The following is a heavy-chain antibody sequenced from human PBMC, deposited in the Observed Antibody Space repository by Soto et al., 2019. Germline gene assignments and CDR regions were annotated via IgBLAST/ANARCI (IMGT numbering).Heavy chain of an antibody. Sequence: ASVKVSCKASGYTFTSYGISWVRQAPGQGREWMGWISAYNGNTNYAQKLQGRVTMTTDTSTSTAYMELRSLRSDDTAVYYCARDDYGDYGAYYYYGMDVWGQGTTVTVSS. V-gene: IGHV1-18*01. CDR1: GYTFTSYG. D-gene: IGHD4-17*01. CDR2: ISAYNGNT. J-gene: IGHJ6*02. CDR3: ARDDYGDYGAYYYYGMDV.